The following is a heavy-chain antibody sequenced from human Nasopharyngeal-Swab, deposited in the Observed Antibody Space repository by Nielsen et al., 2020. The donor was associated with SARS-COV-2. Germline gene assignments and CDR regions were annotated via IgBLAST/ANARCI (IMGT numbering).Heavy chain of an antibody. CDR3: ARDSSSWSLFGYYYYMDV. CDR1: GFTFSDYY. J-gene: IGHJ6*03. D-gene: IGHD6-13*01. V-gene: IGHV4-38-2*02. CDR2: IYYSGST. Sequence: ESLKISCAASGFTFSDYYMSWIRQAPGKGLEWIGGIYYSGSTYYNPSLKSRVTISVDTSKNQFSLKLSSVTAADTAVYYCARDSSSWSLFGYYYYMDVWGKGTTVTVSS.